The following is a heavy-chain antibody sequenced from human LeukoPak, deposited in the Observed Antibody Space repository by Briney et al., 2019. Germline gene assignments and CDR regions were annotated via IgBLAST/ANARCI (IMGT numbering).Heavy chain of an antibody. Sequence: PGGSLRLSCAASGFTFSSYWMSWVRQAPGKGLEWVANIKQDGSEKYYVDSVKGRFTISRDNSKNILYLQINTLRAEDTAVYYCAQDRAWIQFWSWGQGTLVTVSS. D-gene: IGHD5-18*01. CDR1: GFTFSSYW. J-gene: IGHJ1*01. CDR2: IKQDGSEK. V-gene: IGHV3-7*03. CDR3: AQDRAWIQFWS.